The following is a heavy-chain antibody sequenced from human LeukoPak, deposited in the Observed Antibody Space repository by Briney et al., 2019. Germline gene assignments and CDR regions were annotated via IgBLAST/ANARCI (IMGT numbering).Heavy chain of an antibody. CDR2: ISWNSGSI. J-gene: IGHJ4*02. D-gene: IGHD6-19*01. CDR3: AKALGVAGTYYFDY. V-gene: IGHV3-9*01. Sequence: GRSLRLSRAASGFTFDDYAMHWVRQAPGKGLEWVSGISWNSGSIGYADSVKGRFTISRDNAKNSLYLQMNSLRAEDTALYYCAKALGVAGTYYFDYWGQGTLVTVSS. CDR1: GFTFDDYA.